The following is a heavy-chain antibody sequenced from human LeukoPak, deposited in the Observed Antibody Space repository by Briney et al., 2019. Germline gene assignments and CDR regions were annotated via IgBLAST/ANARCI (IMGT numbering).Heavy chain of an antibody. CDR3: ARIVVGVTGNDY. D-gene: IGHD2-21*02. V-gene: IGHV3-7*03. CDR2: IKEDGSVK. Sequence: GGSLRLSCAASGFTFTSYWMSWLRQTPGKGLEWMANIKEDGSVKSYVDSVQGRFIISRDNAKNTLYLQMNSLRAEDTALYYCARIVVGVTGNDYWGQGTLVTVSS. J-gene: IGHJ4*02. CDR1: GFTFTSYW.